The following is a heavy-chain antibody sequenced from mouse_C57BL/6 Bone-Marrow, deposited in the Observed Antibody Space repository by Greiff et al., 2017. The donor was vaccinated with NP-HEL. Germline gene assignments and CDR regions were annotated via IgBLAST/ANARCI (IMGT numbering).Heavy chain of an antibody. CDR3: TANWCFDY. Sequence: VQLQQSGAELVRPGASVKLSCTASGFNFKDYYMHWVKQRPEQGLEWIGWIDPENGDTKYASKFQGKATLTVDTSSNTAYLQLSSLTSEDTAVYCCTANWCFDYWGQGTTLTVSA. CDR1: GFNFKDYY. V-gene: IGHV14-4*01. D-gene: IGHD4-1*01. J-gene: IGHJ2*01. CDR2: IDPENGDT.